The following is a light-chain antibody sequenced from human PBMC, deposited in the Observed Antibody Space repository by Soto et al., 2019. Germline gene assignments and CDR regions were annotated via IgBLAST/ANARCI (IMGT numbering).Light chain of an antibody. CDR3: QQLNSHPPT. J-gene: IGKJ2*01. CDR1: QGISSF. V-gene: IGKV1-9*01. CDR2: AAS. Sequence: DIQLTQSPSFLSASVGDRVTITCRASQGISSFLAWYQQKPGKAPKLLISAASTLQSGVPSRFSGSGSRTEFALTISSLQPEDFATYYCQQLNSHPPTFGQGTKLEIK.